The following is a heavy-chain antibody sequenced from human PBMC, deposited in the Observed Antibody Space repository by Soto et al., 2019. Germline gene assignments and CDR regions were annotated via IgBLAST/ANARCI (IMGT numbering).Heavy chain of an antibody. J-gene: IGHJ5*02. Sequence: PSETLSLTCAVYGGSFSGYYWSWIRQPPGKGLEWIGEINHSGSTNYNPSLKSRVTISVDTSKNQFSLKLSSVTAADTAVYYCARFFKVGPRFVAAIGYNWFDPWGQGTLVTVSS. CDR3: ARFFKVGPRFVAAIGYNWFDP. CDR2: INHSGST. D-gene: IGHD2-15*01. V-gene: IGHV4-34*01. CDR1: GGSFSGYY.